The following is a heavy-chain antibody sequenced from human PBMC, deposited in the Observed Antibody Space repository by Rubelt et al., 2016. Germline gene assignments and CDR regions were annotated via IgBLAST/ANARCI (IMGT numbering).Heavy chain of an antibody. D-gene: IGHD3/OR15-3a*01. J-gene: IGHJ6*02. CDR2: ISSNGNIK. CDR3: AREQDSMAV. Sequence: SSYVLHWVRQAPGTGLEWVAVISSNGNIKYYADSVNGRFTISRDNSKNTLFLHMNSLRGEDTAVYYCAREQDSMAVWGQGTTVTVSS. CDR1: SSYV. V-gene: IGHV3-30*04.